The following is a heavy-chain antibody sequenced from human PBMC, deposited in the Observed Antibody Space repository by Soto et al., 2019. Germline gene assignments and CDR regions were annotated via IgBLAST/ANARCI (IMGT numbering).Heavy chain of an antibody. Sequence: SETLSLTCSVSGDSINSRYWSWIRQPPGKGLEWIGYIDYVGSTNYAPSLQSRVTMSVDTSRNQVSLKLRYVTAADTAVYYCVRQRGNYFDFWGQGTLVTVSS. V-gene: IGHV4-59*11. CDR1: GDSINSRY. D-gene: IGHD3-10*01. CDR3: VRQRGNYFDF. J-gene: IGHJ4*02. CDR2: IDYVGST.